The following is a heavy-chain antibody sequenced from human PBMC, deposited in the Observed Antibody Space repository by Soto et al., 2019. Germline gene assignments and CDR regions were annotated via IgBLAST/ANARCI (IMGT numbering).Heavy chain of an antibody. CDR3: ARAASIAARLVDY. CDR1: GGTFSSYA. Sequence: ASVKVSCKASGGTFSSYAISWVRQAPGQGLEWMGGIIPIFGTVNYAQKFQGRVTITADESTSTAYMELSSLRSEDTAVYYCARAASIAARLVDYWGQGTLVTVSS. J-gene: IGHJ4*02. V-gene: IGHV1-69*13. CDR2: IIPIFGTV. D-gene: IGHD6-6*01.